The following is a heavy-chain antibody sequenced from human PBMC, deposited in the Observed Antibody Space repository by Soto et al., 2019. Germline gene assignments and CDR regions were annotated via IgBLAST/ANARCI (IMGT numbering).Heavy chain of an antibody. CDR3: ARDRGNDRGYPHVLGYLMTYYYYYGMDV. J-gene: IGHJ6*02. D-gene: IGHD2-8*02. V-gene: IGHV3-21*01. CDR1: GFTFSSYS. CDR2: SSSSSSYI. Sequence: PGGSLRLSCAASGFTFSSYSMNWVRQAPGKGLEWVSSSSSSSSYIYYADSVKGRFTISRDNAKNSLYLQMNSLRAEDTAVYYCARDRGNDRGYPHVLGYLMTYYYYYGMDVWGQGTTVTVSS.